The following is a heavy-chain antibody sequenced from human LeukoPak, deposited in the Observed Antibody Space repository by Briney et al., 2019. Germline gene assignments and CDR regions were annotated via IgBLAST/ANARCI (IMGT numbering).Heavy chain of an antibody. CDR2: IWYDGSNK. D-gene: IGHD1-26*01. J-gene: IGHJ4*02. CDR1: GFTFSSYG. V-gene: IGHV3-33*01. CDR3: ARSGGSYAFDY. Sequence: PGGSLRPSCAASGFTFSSYGMHWFRKAQGKGLKGVAVIWYDGSNKYYADSVKGRFTISRDNSKNTLYLQMNSLRAEDTAVYYCARSGGSYAFDYWGQGTLVTVSS.